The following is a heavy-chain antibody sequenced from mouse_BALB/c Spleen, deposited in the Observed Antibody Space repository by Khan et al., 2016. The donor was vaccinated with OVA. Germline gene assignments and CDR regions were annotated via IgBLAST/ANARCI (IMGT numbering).Heavy chain of an antibody. Sequence: EVQLQESGPGLVKPSQSLSLTCTVTGYSITSDYAWNWIRQFPGNKLEWMGYISYSGSANYNPSLKSRISITRDTSENQSFLQLNSVTTEDSATYYYSRRYYYGHWYFDVWGAGTTVTVSS. CDR1: GYSITSDYA. V-gene: IGHV3-2*02. CDR3: SRRYYYGHWYFDV. J-gene: IGHJ1*01. CDR2: ISYSGSA. D-gene: IGHD1-1*01.